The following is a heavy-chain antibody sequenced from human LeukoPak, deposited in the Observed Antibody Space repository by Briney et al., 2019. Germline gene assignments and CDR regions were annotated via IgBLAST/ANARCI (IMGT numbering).Heavy chain of an antibody. CDR1: GFPVSYNY. CDR3: VGTYYYDIYLKTFDY. J-gene: IGHJ4*02. CDR2: IYGGGGNT. Sequence: SGGSLRLSCAASGFPVSYNYMSWVRQAPGKGLEWVSGIYGGGGNTYYADSVKGRLTISRDNSKNMLFLQMNSLRDEDTAVYYCVGTYYYDIYLKTFDYWGRGTLVTVSS. V-gene: IGHV3-66*01. D-gene: IGHD3-22*01.